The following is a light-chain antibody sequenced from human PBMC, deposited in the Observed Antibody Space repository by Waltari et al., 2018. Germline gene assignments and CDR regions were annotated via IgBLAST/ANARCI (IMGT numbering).Light chain of an antibody. V-gene: IGKV1-9*01. CDR1: QGISSY. J-gene: IGKJ4*01. CDR3: QQLINYPRVT. CDR2: DAS. Sequence: IQLTQSPSSLSASVGDRVTITCRASQGISSYFAWYQQKPGKAPNLLIYDASTLQSGVPSRFSGSGSGTDFTLTISSLQPEDFATYYCQQLINYPRVTFGGGTKVEIK.